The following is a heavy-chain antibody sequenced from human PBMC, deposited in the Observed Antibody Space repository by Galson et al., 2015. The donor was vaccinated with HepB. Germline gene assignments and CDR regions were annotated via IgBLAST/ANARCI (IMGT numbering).Heavy chain of an antibody. CDR1: GFTFSSYA. J-gene: IGHJ4*02. CDR3: AKLGDSTGYDNFDY. Sequence: SLRLSCAASGFTFSSYAMSWVRQAPGKGLEWVSSISGSGIRTFYADSVKGHFTISRDNSKLYLQMNSLRAEDTAVYYCAKLGDSTGYDNFDYWSQGTLVTVSS. V-gene: IGHV3-23*01. D-gene: IGHD3-22*01. CDR2: ISGSGIRT.